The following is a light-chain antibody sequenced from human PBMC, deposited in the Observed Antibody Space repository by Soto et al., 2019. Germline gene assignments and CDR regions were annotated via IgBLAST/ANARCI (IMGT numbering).Light chain of an antibody. CDR3: QQRSNWQIT. V-gene: IGKV3D-11*02. CDR2: GAS. J-gene: IGKJ5*01. CDR1: QSVSSN. Sequence: EMVMTQSPATLSVSPGGRATLPCRASQSVSSNLAWYQQKPGQAPRLLISGASSRTTGIPARFRGSGSGTDFTLTISSLEPDDFAVYYCQQRSNWQITFGQGTRLEI.